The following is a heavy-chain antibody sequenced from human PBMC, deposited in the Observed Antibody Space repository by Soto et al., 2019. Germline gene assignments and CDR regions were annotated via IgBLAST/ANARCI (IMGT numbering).Heavy chain of an antibody. Sequence: SETLSLTCTVSGASISSGRAYWSWIRQHPGKGLEWIGYMFYSGSTYYHPSLKSRVNISADTSKNQFSLRLTSVTPADTAVYYCARDNGYGHFDSWGQGTLVTVSS. J-gene: IGHJ4*02. V-gene: IGHV4-31*03. D-gene: IGHD5-12*01. CDR1: GASISSGRAY. CDR3: ARDNGYGHFDS. CDR2: MFYSGST.